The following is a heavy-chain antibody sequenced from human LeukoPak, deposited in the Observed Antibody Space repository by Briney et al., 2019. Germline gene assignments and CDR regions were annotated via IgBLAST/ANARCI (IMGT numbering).Heavy chain of an antibody. V-gene: IGHV3-48*03. J-gene: IGHJ4*02. D-gene: IGHD3-10*01. Sequence: GGSLRLSCAASGFTFSSYEMNWVRQAPGKGLEWVSYISSSGSTIYYADSVKGRFTISRDNSKNTLYLQMNSLRAEDTAVYYCAKDRRAYYYGSGIEYYFDYWGQGTLVTVSS. CDR1: GFTFSSYE. CDR3: AKDRRAYYYGSGIEYYFDY. CDR2: ISSSGSTI.